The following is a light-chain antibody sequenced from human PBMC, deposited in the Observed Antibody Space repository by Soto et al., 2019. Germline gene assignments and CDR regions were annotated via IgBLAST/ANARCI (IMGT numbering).Light chain of an antibody. Sequence: IVLTQSPGTLSLFPGERATLSCRASQSLSTRYLAWYQQKPGQAPRLLIYGASSRATGIPDRFSGSGSGTDFTLTISRLXXXXXXXXXXXXXXSSPTFGQGTRLEIK. CDR1: QSLSTRY. J-gene: IGKJ5*01. CDR2: GAS. V-gene: IGKV3-20*01. CDR3: XXXXSSPT.